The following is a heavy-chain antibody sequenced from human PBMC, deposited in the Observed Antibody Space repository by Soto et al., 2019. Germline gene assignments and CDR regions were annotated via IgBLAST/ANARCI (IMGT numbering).Heavy chain of an antibody. J-gene: IGHJ3*02. V-gene: IGHV3-74*01. Sequence: PGESLKISCAASGFTFSNYWMHWVRQVPGKGLVWVSRINIYGTVTTYADSVKGRFTISRDNAKNMFYLQMNSLRVEDTAVYYCARGWIGDLNDAFDIWGQGTMVTVSS. CDR2: INIYGTVT. CDR3: ARGWIGDLNDAFDI. CDR1: GFTFSNYW. D-gene: IGHD5-12*01.